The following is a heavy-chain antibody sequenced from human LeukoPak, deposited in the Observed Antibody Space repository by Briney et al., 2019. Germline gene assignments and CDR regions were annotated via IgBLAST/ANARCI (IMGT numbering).Heavy chain of an antibody. CDR1: GYSFTTYW. CDR2: IYPGDSTT. Sequence: GESLKISCKGSGYSFTTYWIGWVRQMPGKGLEWMGIIYPGDSTTRYSPSLQGQVTISADKSISTAYLQWSSLKDSDTAMYYCARVIADNWFDPWGQGTLVTVSS. J-gene: IGHJ5*02. D-gene: IGHD3-10*01. CDR3: ARVIADNWFDP. V-gene: IGHV5-51*01.